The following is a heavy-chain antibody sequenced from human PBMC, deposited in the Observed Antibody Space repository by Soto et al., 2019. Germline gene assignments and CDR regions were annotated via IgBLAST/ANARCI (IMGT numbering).Heavy chain of an antibody. CDR1: GGSISSYY. CDR3: AREAPVKGPFDY. J-gene: IGHJ4*02. CDR2: VYYTGST. V-gene: IGHV4-59*01. Sequence: QVQLQESGPGLVKPSETLSLTCTVSGGSISSYYWIWIRQPPGKGLEWIGYVYYTGSTNYNPSLKSRVNISVHQSKTQFSQKLNPVTDADTAMYYCAREAPVKGPFDYWGQGTLVTVSS.